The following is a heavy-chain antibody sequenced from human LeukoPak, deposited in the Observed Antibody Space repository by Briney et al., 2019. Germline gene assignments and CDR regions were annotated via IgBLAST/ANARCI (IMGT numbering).Heavy chain of an antibody. CDR1: GGSFSGYY. Sequence: SETLSLTCAVYGGSFSGYYWSWIRQPPEKGLEWIGEINHRGSTNYNPSLKSRVTISVDTSKNQFSLKLSSVTAADTAVYYCARRTIAVAGISFDPWGQGTLVTVSS. CDR2: INHRGST. CDR3: ARRTIAVAGISFDP. D-gene: IGHD6-19*01. V-gene: IGHV4-34*01. J-gene: IGHJ5*02.